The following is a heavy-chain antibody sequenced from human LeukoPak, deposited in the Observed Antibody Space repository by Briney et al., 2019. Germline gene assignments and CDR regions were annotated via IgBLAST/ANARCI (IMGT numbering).Heavy chain of an antibody. CDR2: ISSRSSYI. J-gene: IGHJ5*01. CDR1: GLTFSSYS. CDR3: ARDPSSGWFDS. D-gene: IGHD6-19*01. Sequence: GGSLRLSCAASGLTFSSYSMNGVRQAPGKGLEGVSSISSRSSYIYYADSVKGRFTISRENATNTLYLQMNTLRAEDTAVYYCARDPSSGWFDSWGQGTLVTVSS. V-gene: IGHV3-21*01.